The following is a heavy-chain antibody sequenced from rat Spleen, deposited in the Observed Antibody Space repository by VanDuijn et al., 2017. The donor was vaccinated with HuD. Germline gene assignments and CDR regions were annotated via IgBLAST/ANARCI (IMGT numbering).Heavy chain of an antibody. Sequence: EVQLQESGPGLVKPSQSLSLTCSVTGYSITSGYGWNWLRKFPGNKLEWMGYINSAGSTNYNPPLKSQIPITRDTSKNQFFLQLTSVPTEDTATYYCERRGLQSYYFDYWGQGVMVTVSS. CDR3: ERRGLQSYYFDY. CDR2: INSAGST. V-gene: IGHV3-3*01. CDR1: GYSITSGYG. D-gene: IGHD1-1*01. J-gene: IGHJ2*01.